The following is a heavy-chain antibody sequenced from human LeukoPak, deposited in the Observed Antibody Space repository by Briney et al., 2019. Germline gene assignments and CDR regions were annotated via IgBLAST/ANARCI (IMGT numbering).Heavy chain of an antibody. CDR2: ISSSGSTI. V-gene: IGHV3-11*01. J-gene: IGHJ4*02. D-gene: IGHD6-19*01. Sequence: GGSLRLSCAASGFTFSDYYMSWIRQAPGKGLEWVSYISSSGSTIYYADSVKGRFTISRDNSKNTLYLQMNSLRAEDTAVYYCAKEASGWSRRTYYFDYWGQGTLVTVSS. CDR3: AKEASGWSRRTYYFDY. CDR1: GFTFSDYY.